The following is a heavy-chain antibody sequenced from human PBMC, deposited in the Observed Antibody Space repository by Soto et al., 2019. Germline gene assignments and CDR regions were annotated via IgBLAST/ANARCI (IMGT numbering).Heavy chain of an antibody. Sequence: GGSLRLSCAASGFTFSSYAMSWVRQSPGKGLEWVSAISGSGGSTYYADSVKGRFTISRDNSKNTLYLQMNCLRAEDTAVYYCAKVHALAGGGYSYFDYWGQGTLVTVSS. CDR3: AKVHALAGGGYSYFDY. CDR2: ISGSGGST. CDR1: GFTFSSYA. J-gene: IGHJ4*02. V-gene: IGHV3-23*01. D-gene: IGHD2-21*02.